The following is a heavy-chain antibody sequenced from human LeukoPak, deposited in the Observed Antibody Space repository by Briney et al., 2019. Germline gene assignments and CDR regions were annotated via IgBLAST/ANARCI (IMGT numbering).Heavy chain of an antibody. D-gene: IGHD1-26*01. CDR2: IKEDGSEK. CDR1: EFSFSNNW. CDR3: ARLLSGSYWSLGHYFDY. J-gene: IGHJ4*02. V-gene: IGHV3-7*01. Sequence: PGGSLRLSCAASEFSFSNNWMSWVRQTSGKGLEWAANIKEDGSEKQYVEFVKGRFTISRDNAKNSLYLQMNSLRAEDTAVYYCARLLSGSYWSLGHYFDYWGQGTLVTVSS.